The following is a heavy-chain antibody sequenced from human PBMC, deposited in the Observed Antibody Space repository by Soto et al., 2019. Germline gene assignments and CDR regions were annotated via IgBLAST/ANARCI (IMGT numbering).Heavy chain of an antibody. Sequence: QLQLQESGPGLVKPSETLSLTCTVSGGSISGSTYYWGWIRQPPGKGLEWIGNIYYSGSTYYNPSLKSRVTISVDTSKNQFSLKLSSVTAADTAVYYCARRVERTIVATTWGVDVWGQGTTVTVSS. J-gene: IGHJ6*02. CDR1: GGSISGSTYY. CDR3: ARRVERTIVATTWGVDV. CDR2: IYYSGST. D-gene: IGHD5-12*01. V-gene: IGHV4-39*01.